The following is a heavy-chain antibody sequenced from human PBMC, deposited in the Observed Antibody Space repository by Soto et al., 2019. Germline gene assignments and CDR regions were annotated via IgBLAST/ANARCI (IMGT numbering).Heavy chain of an antibody. D-gene: IGHD4-17*01. CDR1: GFTFSSYS. CDR2: ISSSTTTI. J-gene: IGHJ4*02. Sequence: PGGSLRLSCAASGFTFSSYSMNWVRQAPGKGLEWVSYISSSTTTIYYADSVKGRFTISRDNAKNPLYLQMNSLRDEDTAVYYCARDHYGDYIFDYWGQGTLVTVSS. V-gene: IGHV3-48*02. CDR3: ARDHYGDYIFDY.